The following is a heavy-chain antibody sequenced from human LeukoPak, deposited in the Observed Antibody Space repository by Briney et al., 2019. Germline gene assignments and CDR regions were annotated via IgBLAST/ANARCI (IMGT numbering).Heavy chain of an antibody. D-gene: IGHD5-24*01. V-gene: IGHV4-34*01. Sequence: KTSVTLSLTCAVYGGSFSGYYWSWIRQPPGKGLEWIGEINHSGSTNYNPSLKSRVTISVDTSKNQFSLKLSSVTAADTAVYYCARGRNNEMATSTRSPFDYWGQGTLVTVSS. CDR2: INHSGST. J-gene: IGHJ4*02. CDR3: ARGRNNEMATSTRSPFDY. CDR1: GGSFSGYY.